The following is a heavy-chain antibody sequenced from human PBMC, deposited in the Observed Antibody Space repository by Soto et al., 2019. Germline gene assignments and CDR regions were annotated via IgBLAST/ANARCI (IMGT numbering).Heavy chain of an antibody. D-gene: IGHD5-12*01. Sequence: ASVKVSCKASGYSFITSYHMHWVRQAPGQGLEWMGIIKPTGSMTRYSQKFQGRLTMTRDTSTATDYMELSNLTSEDTAVYFCARDTGYDHDAFDIWGQGTRVTVSS. CDR3: ARDTGYDHDAFDI. V-gene: IGHV1-46*01. CDR1: GYSFITSYH. J-gene: IGHJ3*02. CDR2: IKPTGSMT.